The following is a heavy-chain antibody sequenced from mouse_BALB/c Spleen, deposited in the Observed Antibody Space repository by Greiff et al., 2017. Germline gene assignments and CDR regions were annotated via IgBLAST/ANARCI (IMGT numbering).Heavy chain of an antibody. CDR2: IYPGDGDT. J-gene: IGHJ4*01. Sequence: VQLQQSGAELVRPGSSVKISCKASGYAFSSYWMNWVKQRPGQGLEWIGQIYPGDGDTNYNGKFKGKATLTADKSSSTAYMQLSSLTSEDSAVYFCAREGREYYAMDYWGQGTSVTVSS. CDR3: AREGREYYAMDY. D-gene: IGHD3-3*01. CDR1: GYAFSSYW. V-gene: IGHV1-80*01.